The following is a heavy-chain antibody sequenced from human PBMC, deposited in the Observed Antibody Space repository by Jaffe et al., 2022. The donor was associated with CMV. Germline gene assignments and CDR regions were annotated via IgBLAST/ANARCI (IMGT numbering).Heavy chain of an antibody. V-gene: IGHV3-11*01. CDR1: GFTFSDYY. Sequence: QVQLVESGGGLVKPGGSLRLSCAASGFTFSDYYMSWIRQAPGKGLEWVSYISSSGSTIYYADSVKGRFTISRDNAKNSLYLQMNSLRAEDTAVYYCAREGDPIVVVPAATHYYGMDVWGQGTTVTVSS. CDR2: ISSSGSTI. D-gene: IGHD2-2*01. CDR3: AREGDPIVVVPAATHYYGMDV. J-gene: IGHJ6*02.